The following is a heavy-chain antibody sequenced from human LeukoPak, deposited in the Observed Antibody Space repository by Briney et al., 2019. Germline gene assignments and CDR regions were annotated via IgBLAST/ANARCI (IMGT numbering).Heavy chain of an antibody. CDR3: ATPSLGIAAAGNDAFDI. CDR1: GGSISSGSYY. Sequence: TTSETLSLTCTVSGGSISSGSYYWSWIRQPAGKGLEWIGRIYTSGSTNYNPSLKSRVTISVDTSKNQFSLKLSSVTAADTAVYYCATPSLGIAAAGNDAFDIWGQGTMVTVSS. D-gene: IGHD6-13*01. J-gene: IGHJ3*02. CDR2: IYTSGST. V-gene: IGHV4-61*02.